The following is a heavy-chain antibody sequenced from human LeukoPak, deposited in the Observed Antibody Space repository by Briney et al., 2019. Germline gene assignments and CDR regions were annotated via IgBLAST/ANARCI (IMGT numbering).Heavy chain of an antibody. CDR1: GFIFNAHS. D-gene: IGHD6-19*01. CDR2: ISGSGSSV. J-gene: IGHJ4*02. Sequence: GGSLRLSCAASGFIFNAHSINWVRQAPGKGLEWVSYISGSGSSVDYADSVGGRFTIYRDSAKNSVYLQMNNLRAEDTAVYYCAKGTGASAWLADYWGQGTLVTVSS. CDR3: AKGTGASAWLADY. V-gene: IGHV3-48*01.